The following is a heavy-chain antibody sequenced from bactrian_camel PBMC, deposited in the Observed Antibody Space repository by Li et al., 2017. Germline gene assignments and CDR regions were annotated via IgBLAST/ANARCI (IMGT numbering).Heavy chain of an antibody. V-gene: IGHV3S53*01. Sequence: HVQLVESGGGSVQAGGSLRLSCAASGSGWRSLSACMGWFRQAPGKEREGVVSITRDGTASYADSVKGRFTISQANTKKQVFLQMNNLQTGDSGMYYCAAKAGWPCQFDSPDPTAASKDFGYWGQGTQVTVS. CDR2: ITRDGTA. CDR3: AAKAGWPCQFDSPDPTAASKDFGY. J-gene: IGHJ6*01. D-gene: IGHD4*01. CDR1: GSGWRSLSAC.